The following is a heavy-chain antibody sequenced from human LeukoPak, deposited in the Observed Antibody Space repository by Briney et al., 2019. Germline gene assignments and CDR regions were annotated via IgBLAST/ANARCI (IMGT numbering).Heavy chain of an antibody. D-gene: IGHD2-15*01. CDR3: ARVDCSGGSCYNYYFDY. CDR1: GGSFSGYY. J-gene: IGHJ4*02. V-gene: IGHV4-34*01. Sequence: PSETLSLTCAVYGGSFSGYYWSWIRQPPGKGLEWIGEINHSGSTNYNPSLKSRVTISVDTSKNQFSLKLSSVTAADTAVYYCARVDCSGGSCYNYYFDYWGQGTLVTVSS. CDR2: INHSGST.